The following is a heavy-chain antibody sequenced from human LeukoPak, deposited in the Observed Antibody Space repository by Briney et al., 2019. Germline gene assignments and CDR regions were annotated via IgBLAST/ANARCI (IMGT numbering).Heavy chain of an antibody. J-gene: IGHJ6*02. CDR1: GFTFTNAW. CDR3: TKPDLLWFGEDV. V-gene: IGHV3-15*01. Sequence: GGSLRLSCAASGFTFTNAWMGWVRQAPGKGLEWVGRIKSRTDGGTTDYAAPVKGRFTISRDDSKNTLYLQMNSLKTEDTAVYYCTKPDLLWFGEDVWGQGTTVTVSS. CDR2: IKSRTDGGTT. D-gene: IGHD3-10*01.